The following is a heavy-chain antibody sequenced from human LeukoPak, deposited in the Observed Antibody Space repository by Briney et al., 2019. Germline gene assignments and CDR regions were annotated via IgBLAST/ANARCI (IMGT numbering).Heavy chain of an antibody. Sequence: GGSLRLSCAASGFTLSSYSMNWVRHPPGEGLEWVSSISSSSRYMFYADPVKGRFTITRDNAKNSLYLQMNSLRAEDTAIYHCARDLRVGGLLSTYYFDYWGQGTLVTVA. V-gene: IGHV3-21*01. CDR1: GFTLSSYS. D-gene: IGHD3-10*01. J-gene: IGHJ4*02. CDR2: ISSSSRYM. CDR3: ARDLRVGGLLSTYYFDY.